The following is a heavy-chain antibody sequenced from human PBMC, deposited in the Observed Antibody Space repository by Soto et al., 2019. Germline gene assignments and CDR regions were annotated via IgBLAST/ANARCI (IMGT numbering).Heavy chain of an antibody. J-gene: IGHJ6*02. V-gene: IGHV5-51*01. CDR1: GYSFTSYW. Sequence: GESLKISCKGSGYSFTSYWIGWVRQMPGKGLESMGIIYPGDSGTRYSPSFQGQVTISADKSISTAYLQWSSLKASDTAMYYCAGGGVRGVITRARDYYGMDVWGQGTTVTVSS. CDR3: AGGGVRGVITRARDYYGMDV. CDR2: IYPGDSGT. D-gene: IGHD3-10*01.